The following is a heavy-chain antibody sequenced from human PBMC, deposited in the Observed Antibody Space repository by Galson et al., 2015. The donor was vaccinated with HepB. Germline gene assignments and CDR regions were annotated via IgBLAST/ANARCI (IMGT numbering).Heavy chain of an antibody. CDR3: ATPAIFEGFDY. Sequence: SVKVSCKVSGYTLTELSMHWVRQAPGKGLEWMGGFDPENGEIVYAQKFQGRLILTEDTSTETASLELSSLTSEDTAVYYCATPAIFEGFDYWGQGTLVTVSS. V-gene: IGHV1-24*01. D-gene: IGHD3-3*01. CDR1: GYTLTELS. J-gene: IGHJ4*02. CDR2: FDPENGEI.